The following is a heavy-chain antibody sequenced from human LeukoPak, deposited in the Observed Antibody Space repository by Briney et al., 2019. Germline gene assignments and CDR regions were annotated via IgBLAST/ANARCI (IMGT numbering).Heavy chain of an antibody. CDR1: GFTFSDSY. D-gene: IGHD2-21*01. J-gene: IGHJ4*02. V-gene: IGHV3-11*01. CDR2: ICGSGRDI. Sequence: PGGSLRLSCVASGFTFSDSYMSWVRQTPERGLECISYICGSGRDIKYADSVKGRFTISRDNAKNALYLQMNSLRAEDTAVYYCAKTARAYEYWGQGTKVTVSS. CDR3: AKTARAYEY.